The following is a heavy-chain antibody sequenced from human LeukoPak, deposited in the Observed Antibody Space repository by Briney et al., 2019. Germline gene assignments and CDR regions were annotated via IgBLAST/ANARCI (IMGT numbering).Heavy chain of an antibody. CDR2: IYTSGST. CDR1: GGSISSGSYY. V-gene: IGHV4-61*02. J-gene: IGHJ6*03. D-gene: IGHD5-24*01. Sequence: SQTLSLTCTVSGGSISSGSYYWSWIRQPAGKGLEWIGRIYTSGSTNYNPSLKSRVTISVDTSKNQFSLKLSSVTAADTAVYYCAREGDGYNLGYYYYYMDVWGKGTTVTISS. CDR3: AREGDGYNLGYYYYYMDV.